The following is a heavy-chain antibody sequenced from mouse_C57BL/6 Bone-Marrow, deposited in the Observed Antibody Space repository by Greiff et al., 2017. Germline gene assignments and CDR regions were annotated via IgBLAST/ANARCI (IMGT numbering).Heavy chain of an antibody. CDR1: GYTFTSYW. J-gene: IGHJ2*01. CDR3: ALITTVVKGDFDY. V-gene: IGHV1-5*01. CDR2: IYPGNSDT. Sequence: VQLQQSGTVLARPGASVKMSCKTSGYTFTSYWMHWVKQRPGQGLEWIGAIYPGNSDTSYNQKFKGKAKLTAVTSASTAYMELRSLTNEDSAVYYCALITTVVKGDFDYWGQGTTLTVSS. D-gene: IGHD1-1*01.